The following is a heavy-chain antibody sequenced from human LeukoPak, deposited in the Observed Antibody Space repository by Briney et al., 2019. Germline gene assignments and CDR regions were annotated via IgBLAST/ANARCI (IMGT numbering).Heavy chain of an antibody. Sequence: GGSLRLSCAASGFTFSSYAMSWVRQAPGKGLEWVSAISGSGGSTYYADSVKSRFTISRDNSKNTLYLQMNSLRAEDTAVYYCAKGLGEQLSGGFDYWGQGTLVTVSS. CDR2: ISGSGGST. J-gene: IGHJ4*02. V-gene: IGHV3-23*01. CDR3: AKGLGEQLSGGFDY. CDR1: GFTFSSYA. D-gene: IGHD3-16*01.